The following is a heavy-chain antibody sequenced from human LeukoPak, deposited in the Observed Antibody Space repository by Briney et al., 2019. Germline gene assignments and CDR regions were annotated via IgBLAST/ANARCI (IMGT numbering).Heavy chain of an antibody. CDR3: ARVIVGCSGGSCYRYFQH. CDR2: MNPNSGNT. J-gene: IGHJ1*01. V-gene: IGHV1-8*01. D-gene: IGHD2-15*01. Sequence: ASVKVSCKASGYTFTSYDINWVRQATGQGLEWMGWMNPNSGNTGYAQKFQGRVTMTRNTSISTAYMELSSLRSEDTAVYYCARVIVGCSGGSCYRYFQHWGQGTLVTVSS. CDR1: GYTFTSYD.